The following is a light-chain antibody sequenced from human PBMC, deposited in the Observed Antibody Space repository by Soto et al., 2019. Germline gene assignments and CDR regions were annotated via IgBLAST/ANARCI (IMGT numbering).Light chain of an antibody. CDR1: SSDIGAYNF. J-gene: IGLJ1*01. CDR3: TSYRSATTPPYV. V-gene: IGLV2-14*01. CDR2: EVA. Sequence: QSALTQPASVSGSPGQSITISCTGTSSDIGAYNFVSWYQHHLGKAPKLLIYEVAYRPSGISNRFSGSKSANTASLTISGLQAEDEADYFCTSYRSATTPPYVFGSGTKLTVL.